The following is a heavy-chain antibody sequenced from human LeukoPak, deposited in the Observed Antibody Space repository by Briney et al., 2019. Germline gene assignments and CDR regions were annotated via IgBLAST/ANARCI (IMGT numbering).Heavy chain of an antibody. Sequence: GGSLRLSCEDSGFTFRSYEMNWVRQAPGKGLEWIAYLSSSGSAFSYADSVKGRFTIARDNAKNSVYLEMNSLRADDTAVYYCAKDRGYSYGYLDYWGQGTLVTVSS. CDR2: LSSSGSAF. CDR3: AKDRGYSYGYLDY. V-gene: IGHV3-48*03. CDR1: GFTFRSYE. J-gene: IGHJ4*02. D-gene: IGHD5-18*01.